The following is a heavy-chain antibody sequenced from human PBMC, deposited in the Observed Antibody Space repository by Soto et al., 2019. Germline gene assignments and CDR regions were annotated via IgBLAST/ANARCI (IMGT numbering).Heavy chain of an antibody. J-gene: IGHJ6*02. D-gene: IGHD1-1*01. Sequence: EVQLVQSGAEVKKPGESLKISCKGSGYSFTTYWIGWVRQMPGKGLEWMGIIYPGDSDTRYSPSFQGQVTISADKSISTAYLQWTSLKASDTAIYYCARRRQLGYYYYGMDVWGQGTTVTVSS. CDR2: IYPGDSDT. CDR3: ARRRQLGYYYYGMDV. V-gene: IGHV5-51*01. CDR1: GYSFTTYW.